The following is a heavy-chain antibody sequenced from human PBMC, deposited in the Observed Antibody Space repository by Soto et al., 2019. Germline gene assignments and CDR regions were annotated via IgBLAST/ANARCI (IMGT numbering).Heavy chain of an antibody. D-gene: IGHD7-27*01. CDR1: GGTFSSYA. J-gene: IGHJ6*02. CDR3: ARAPPGPRSYYYGMDV. Sequence: QVQLVQSGAEVKKPGSSVKVSCKASGGTFSSYAISWVRQAPGQGLKWMGGIIPIFGTANYAQKFQGRVTITADESTSTAYMELSSLRSEDTAVYYCARAPPGPRSYYYGMDVWGQGTTVTVSS. CDR2: IIPIFGTA. V-gene: IGHV1-69*01.